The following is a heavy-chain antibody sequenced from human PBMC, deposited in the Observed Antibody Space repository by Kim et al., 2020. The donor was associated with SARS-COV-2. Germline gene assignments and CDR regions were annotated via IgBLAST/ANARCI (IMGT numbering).Heavy chain of an antibody. J-gene: IGHJ4*02. CDR1: GFTFSSYA. CDR2: ISYDGSNK. D-gene: IGHD6-25*01. CDR3: ARDRFAAKRHKPMLPFDY. Sequence: GGSLRLSCAASGFTFSSYAMHWVRQAPGKGLEWVAVISYDGSNKYYADSVKGRFTISRDNSKNTLYLQMNSLRAEDTAVYYCARDRFAAKRHKPMLPFDYWGQGTLVTVSS. V-gene: IGHV3-30-3*01.